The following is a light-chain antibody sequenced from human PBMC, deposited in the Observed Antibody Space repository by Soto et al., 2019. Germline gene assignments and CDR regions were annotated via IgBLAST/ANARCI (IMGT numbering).Light chain of an antibody. V-gene: IGLV1-44*01. J-gene: IGLJ2*01. CDR1: SSNIGRNT. Sequence: QSVLTQPPSASGTPGQRVTISCSGSSSNIGRNTVNWYQQLPGTAPKLLIYSNNQRPSGIPDRFSGSKSGTSASLAISGLPSEDEADYYCAAWDDSLHGVVFGGGTKLTVL. CDR2: SNN. CDR3: AAWDDSLHGVV.